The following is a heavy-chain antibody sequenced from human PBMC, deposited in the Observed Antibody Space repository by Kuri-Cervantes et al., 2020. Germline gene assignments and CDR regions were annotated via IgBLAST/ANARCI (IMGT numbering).Heavy chain of an antibody. J-gene: IGHJ4*02. CDR2: INPSGGST. D-gene: IGHD1-1*01. Sequence: ASVKVSCKASGYTFTSYYMHWVRQAPGQGLEWMGIINPSGGSTSYAQKFQGRVTMTEDTSTDTAYMELSSLRSEDTAVYYCARGLEATNDDYWGQGTLVTVSS. CDR3: ARGLEATNDDY. V-gene: IGHV1-46*01. CDR1: GYTFTSYY.